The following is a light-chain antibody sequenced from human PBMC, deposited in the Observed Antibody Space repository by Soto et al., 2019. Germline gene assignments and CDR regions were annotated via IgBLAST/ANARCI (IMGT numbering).Light chain of an antibody. CDR2: EVS. Sequence: QSVLTQPASVSGSPGQSITISCTGTSSDVGGYNYVSWYQHHPGKAPKLMIYEVSNRPSGVSNRFSGSKSGNTASLTISGLQPEDEADYYCSSYTSTSTYVVFGGGIKLTVL. J-gene: IGLJ2*01. CDR1: SSDVGGYNY. CDR3: SSYTSTSTYVV. V-gene: IGLV2-14*01.